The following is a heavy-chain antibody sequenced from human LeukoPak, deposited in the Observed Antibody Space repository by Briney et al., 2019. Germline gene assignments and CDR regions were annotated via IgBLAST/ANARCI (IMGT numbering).Heavy chain of an antibody. V-gene: IGHV5-51*01. CDR3: ARRMRRHWNSDLWSFDY. CDR2: IQIAYSET. Sequence: GESLKISCKASGYRFSDFCIGWARQVRGKGLEWMGIIQIAYSETTYSPSFQGQVTISADTSLNTAHLQWSSLTASDTAIYYCARRMRRHWNSDLWSFDYWGQGTLVSVSS. CDR1: GYRFSDFC. J-gene: IGHJ4*02. D-gene: IGHD1-7*01.